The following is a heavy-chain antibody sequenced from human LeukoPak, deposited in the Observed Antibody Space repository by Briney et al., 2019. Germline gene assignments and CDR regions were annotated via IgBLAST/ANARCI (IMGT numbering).Heavy chain of an antibody. CDR2: ISSRSSTI. CDR3: ARGEDY. Sequence: GGSLRLSCAASGFTFHFYSMTWVRQAPGKGLEWVSYISSRSSTIYYTDSVKGRFTVSRDNAKNSLDLQMNSLRDEDPAVYYCARGEDYWGQGTLVTVSS. CDR1: GFTFHFYS. J-gene: IGHJ4*02. V-gene: IGHV3-48*02.